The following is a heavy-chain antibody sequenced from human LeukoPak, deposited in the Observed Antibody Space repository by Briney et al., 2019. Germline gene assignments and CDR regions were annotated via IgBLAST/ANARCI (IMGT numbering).Heavy chain of an antibody. D-gene: IGHD1-26*01. V-gene: IGHV3-7*01. CDR3: AGGTPAGRGLVGATNY. J-gene: IGHJ4*02. Sequence: GGSLRLSCAASGFTFSSYWMSWVRQAPGKGLEWVANIKQDGSEKYYVDSVKGRFTISRDNAKNSLYLQMNSLRAEDTAVYYCAGGTPAGRGLVGATNYWGQGTLVTVSS. CDR2: IKQDGSEK. CDR1: GFTFSSYW.